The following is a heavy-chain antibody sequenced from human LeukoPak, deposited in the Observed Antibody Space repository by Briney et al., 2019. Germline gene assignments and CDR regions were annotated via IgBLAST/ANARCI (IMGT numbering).Heavy chain of an antibody. CDR2: IIPIFGTA. V-gene: IGHV1-69*05. CDR1: GGTFSSYA. D-gene: IGHD3-3*01. Sequence: ASVKVSCKASGGTFSSYAISWVRQAPGQGLKWMGGIIPIFGTANYAQKFQGRVTITTDESTSTAYMELSSLRSEDTAVYYCARNGGITIFGVVPYFDYWGQGTLVTVSS. CDR3: ARNGGITIFGVVPYFDY. J-gene: IGHJ4*02.